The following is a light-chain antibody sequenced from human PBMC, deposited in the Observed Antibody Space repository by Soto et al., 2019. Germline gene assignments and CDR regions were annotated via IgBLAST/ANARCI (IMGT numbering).Light chain of an antibody. CDR2: DDY. J-gene: IGLJ2*01. CDR3: ATWESSLSAVV. V-gene: IGLV1-51*01. Sequence: QAVVTQPPSVSAAPGQKVTISCSGSSSNIGNNYVSWFQQLPGAAPRLLIYDDYNRPSGIPDRFSGSKSGTLATLGITGLQAGDEADYYCATWESSLSAVVFGGGTKVTVL. CDR1: SSNIGNNY.